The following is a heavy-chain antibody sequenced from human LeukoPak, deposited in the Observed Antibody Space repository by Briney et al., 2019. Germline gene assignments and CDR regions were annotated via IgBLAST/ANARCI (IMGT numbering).Heavy chain of an antibody. D-gene: IGHD3-10*01. V-gene: IGHV4-38-2*01. Sequence: SETLSLTCGVSGYSISRGYYWAWIRQPPGKGLEWIGAIYHTGSTYYTPSLGSRVTISVDTSKNEFSLNLNSVTAADTAVYYCARAGWIITSGIDYWGQGALVTVSS. J-gene: IGHJ4*02. CDR1: GYSISRGYY. CDR2: IYHTGST. CDR3: ARAGWIITSGIDY.